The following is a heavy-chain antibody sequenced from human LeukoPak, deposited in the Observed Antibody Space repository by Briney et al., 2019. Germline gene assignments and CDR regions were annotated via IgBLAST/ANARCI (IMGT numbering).Heavy chain of an antibody. V-gene: IGHV3-30-3*01. D-gene: IGHD1-7*01. CDR3: ARDKLPPYYYYGMDV. CDR2: ISYDGSNK. Sequence: GRSLRLSCAASGFTFSSYAMHWVRQAPGKGLEWVAVISYDGSNKYYADSVKGRFTISRDNSKNTLYLQMNSLRAEDTAVYYCARDKLPPYYYYGMDVWGQGTTVTASS. CDR1: GFTFSSYA. J-gene: IGHJ6*02.